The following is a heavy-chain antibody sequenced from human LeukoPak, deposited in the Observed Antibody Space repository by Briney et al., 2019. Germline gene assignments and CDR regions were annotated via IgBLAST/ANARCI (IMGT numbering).Heavy chain of an antibody. CDR2: IYYSGST. V-gene: IGHV4-59*12. J-gene: IGHJ5*02. CDR3: ASNYYYDSSGYYRREPNWFDP. Sequence: PSETLSLTCTVSGGSISSYYWSWIRQPPGKGLEWIGYIYYSGSTNYNPSLKSRVTISVDTSKNLFSLKLSSVTAADTAVYYCASNYYYDSSGYYRREPNWFDPWGQGTLVTVSS. D-gene: IGHD3-22*01. CDR1: GGSISSYY.